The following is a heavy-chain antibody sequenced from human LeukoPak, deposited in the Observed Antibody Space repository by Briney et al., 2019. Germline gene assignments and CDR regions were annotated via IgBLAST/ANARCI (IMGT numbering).Heavy chain of an antibody. Sequence: SGPTLVNPTQALTLTFTFSGFSRRTTGVGVGWIRQPPGKALEWVTLIYLDDDRGFSPALKSRLTITRDAYKSQVVLTMTNMDPVDTATYYCAHRRVGRGYRPFDYWGQGTLVTVSS. CDR1: GFSRRTTGVG. CDR3: AHRRVGRGYRPFDY. D-gene: IGHD5-18*01. J-gene: IGHJ4*02. CDR2: IYLDDDR. V-gene: IGHV2-5*02.